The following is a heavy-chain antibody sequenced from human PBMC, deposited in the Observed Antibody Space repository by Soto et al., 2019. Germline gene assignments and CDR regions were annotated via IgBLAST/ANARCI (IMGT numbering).Heavy chain of an antibody. CDR2: IWYDGSNK. V-gene: IGHV3-33*01. CDR3: ARVTPPTVYSSSWYLDY. Sequence: GGSLRLSCAASGFTFSSYGMHWVRQAPGKGLEWVAVIWYDGSNKYYADSVKGRFTISRDNPKNTLYLQMNSLRAEDTAVYYCARVTPPTVYSSSWYLDYWGQGALVTSPQ. D-gene: IGHD6-13*01. CDR1: GFTFSSYG. J-gene: IGHJ4*02.